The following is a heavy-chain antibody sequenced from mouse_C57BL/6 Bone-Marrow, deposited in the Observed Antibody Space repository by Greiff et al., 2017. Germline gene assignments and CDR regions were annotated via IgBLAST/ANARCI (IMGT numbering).Heavy chain of an antibody. Sequence: VQLQQPGAELVMPGASVKLSCKASGYTFTSYWMHWVKQRPGQGLEWIGEIDPSDSYTNYNQKFKGKSTLTVDKSSSTAYMQLSSLTSEDSAVYYCARSHWVYAMDYWGQGTSVTVSA. CDR1: GYTFTSYW. D-gene: IGHD4-1*01. V-gene: IGHV1-69*01. CDR2: IDPSDSYT. CDR3: ARSHWVYAMDY. J-gene: IGHJ4*01.